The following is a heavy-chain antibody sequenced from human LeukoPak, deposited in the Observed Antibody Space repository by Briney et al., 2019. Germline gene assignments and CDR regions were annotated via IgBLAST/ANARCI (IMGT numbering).Heavy chain of an antibody. J-gene: IGHJ6*02. CDR2: ISWNSGSI. CDR3: AKDIGAAAGFGMDV. Sequence: GGSLRISCAASGFTFSSSALSWVRQAPGKGLEWVSGISWNSGSIGYADSVKGRFTISRDNAKNSLYLQMNSLRAEDTALYYCAKDIGAAAGFGMDVWGQGATVTVSS. V-gene: IGHV3-9*01. D-gene: IGHD6-13*01. CDR1: GFTFSSSA.